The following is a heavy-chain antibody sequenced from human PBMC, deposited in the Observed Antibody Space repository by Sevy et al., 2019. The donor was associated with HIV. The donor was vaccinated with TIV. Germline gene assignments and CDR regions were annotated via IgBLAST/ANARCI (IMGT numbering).Heavy chain of an antibody. J-gene: IGHJ6*01. CDR3: ARGLATQDYYCYGMDV. V-gene: IGHV3-23*01. D-gene: IGHD3-16*01. CDR2: ISGSGGST. Sequence: GGSLRLSCAASGFTFSSYAMSWVRQAPGKGLEWVSAISGSGGSTYYADSVKGRFTISRDNSKNTLYLQMNSLRAEDTAVYYCARGLATQDYYCYGMDVWGQGTTVTVSS. CDR1: GFTFSSYA.